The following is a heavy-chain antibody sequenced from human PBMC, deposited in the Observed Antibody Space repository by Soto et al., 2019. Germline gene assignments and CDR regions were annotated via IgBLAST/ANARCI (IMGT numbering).Heavy chain of an antibody. Sequence: EVQMVESGGGLVQPGGSLRLSCEVSGFSFSAYTMNWFRHTPGLGLEWLAFITQTSGDTYYADSVKGRFTIFRDNGKSSLYLEMSDLRAEDTAVYYCARDLGCAFDYWGRGTLVIVSS. D-gene: IGHD6-19*01. CDR3: ARDLGCAFDY. CDR2: ITQTSGDT. V-gene: IGHV3-48*01. J-gene: IGHJ4*02. CDR1: GFSFSAYT.